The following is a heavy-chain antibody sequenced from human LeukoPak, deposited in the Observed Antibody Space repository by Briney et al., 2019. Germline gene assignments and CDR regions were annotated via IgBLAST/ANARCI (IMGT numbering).Heavy chain of an antibody. CDR1: GFTFSSYE. V-gene: IGHV3-48*03. Sequence: GGSLRLSCAASGFTFSSYEMNWVRQAPGKGLKWVSYISSSGTTIYYADSVKGRFTISKDTAKNSLYLQMNSLRAEDTAVYYCARGRYSSLWGQGTLVTVSS. J-gene: IGHJ4*02. CDR3: ARGRYSSL. D-gene: IGHD6-13*01. CDR2: ISSSGTTI.